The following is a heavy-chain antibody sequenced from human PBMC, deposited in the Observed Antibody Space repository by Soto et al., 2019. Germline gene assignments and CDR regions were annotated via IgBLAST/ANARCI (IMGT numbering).Heavy chain of an antibody. J-gene: IGHJ4*02. CDR1: GGTFSSYT. V-gene: IGHV1-3*01. D-gene: IGHD2-15*01. Sequence: ASVKVSCKASGGTFSSYTISWVRQAPGQRLEWMGWINAGNGITKYSQKFQGRVTITRDTSASTAYMELSSLRSEDTAVYYCARGPGGPDGPGDYWGQGTLVTVSS. CDR2: INAGNGIT. CDR3: ARGPGGPDGPGDY.